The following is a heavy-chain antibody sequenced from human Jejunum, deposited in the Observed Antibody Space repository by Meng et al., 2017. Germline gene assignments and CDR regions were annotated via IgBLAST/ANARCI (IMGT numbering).Heavy chain of an antibody. CDR2: ISGSGGST. CDR1: GFTFSSYA. V-gene: IGHV3-23*01. CDR3: AKVRGDVDV. D-gene: IGHD5-24*01. Sequence: GESLKISCAASGFTFSSYAMSWVRQAPGKGLEWVSAISGSGGSTYYADSAKGRFTISRDNSMNTLFLQMNGLRAEDTAVYYCAKVRGDVDVWGQGTMVTVSS. J-gene: IGHJ3*01.